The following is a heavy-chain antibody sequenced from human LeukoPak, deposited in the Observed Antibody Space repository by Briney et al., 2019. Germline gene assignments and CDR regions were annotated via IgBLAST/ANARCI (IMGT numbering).Heavy chain of an antibody. D-gene: IGHD6-13*01. CDR1: GGSISSSSYY. J-gene: IGHJ6*03. CDR3: ASGSWPFYYYYYYMDV. V-gene: IGHV4-39*07. Sequence: SETLSLTCTVSGGSISSSSYYWGWIRQPPGKGLEWIGSIYYSGSTYYNPSLKSRVTISVDTSKNQFSLKLSSVTAADTAVYYCASGSWPFYYYYYYMDVWGKGTTVTVSS. CDR2: IYYSGST.